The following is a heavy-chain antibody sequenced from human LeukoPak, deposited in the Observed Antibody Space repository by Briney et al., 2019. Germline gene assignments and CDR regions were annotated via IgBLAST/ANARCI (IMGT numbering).Heavy chain of an antibody. Sequence: GGSLRLSCAASGFTFSSYSMNWVRQAPGKGLEWVSSISSGSSYIYYADSVKGRFTISRDNAKNSLYLQMNSLRAEDTAVYYCARGGGYSGYGLPDAFDIWGQGTMVTVSS. CDR2: ISSGSSYI. D-gene: IGHD5-12*01. CDR1: GFTFSSYS. J-gene: IGHJ3*02. V-gene: IGHV3-21*01. CDR3: ARGGGYSGYGLPDAFDI.